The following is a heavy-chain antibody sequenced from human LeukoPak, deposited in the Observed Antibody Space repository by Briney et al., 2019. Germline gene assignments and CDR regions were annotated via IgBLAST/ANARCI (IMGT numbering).Heavy chain of an antibody. V-gene: IGHV4-59*01. CDR2: IYNSGST. Sequence: PSETLSLTCTVSGGSISTYYWSWIRKPPGKGLEWIGHIYNSGSTNYNPSLKSRVTISVDTSKNQFSLKLSSVTAADTAVYYCARMKRELSIDYWGQGTLVTVSS. J-gene: IGHJ4*02. CDR1: GGSISTYY. D-gene: IGHD3-16*02. CDR3: ARMKRELSIDY.